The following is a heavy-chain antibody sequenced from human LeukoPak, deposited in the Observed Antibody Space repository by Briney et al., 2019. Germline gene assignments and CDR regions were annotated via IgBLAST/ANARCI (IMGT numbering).Heavy chain of an antibody. Sequence: PGGSLRLSCAASGLTFSSYAMNWVRQAPGKGLEWVAVISYDGSNKYYADSVKGRFTISRDNSKNTLYLQMNSLRAEDTAVYYCAREDWNDVRSPLDYWGQGTLVTVSS. CDR1: GLTFSSYA. J-gene: IGHJ4*02. D-gene: IGHD1-1*01. CDR3: AREDWNDVRSPLDY. CDR2: ISYDGSNK. V-gene: IGHV3-30*04.